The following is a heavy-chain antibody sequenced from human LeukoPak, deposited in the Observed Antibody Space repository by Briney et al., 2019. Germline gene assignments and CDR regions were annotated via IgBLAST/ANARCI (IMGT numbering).Heavy chain of an antibody. J-gene: IGHJ4*02. CDR3: ARLETYYYGSGSYYNFDY. D-gene: IGHD3-10*01. Sequence: SGTLSLTCAVSGGSISSSNWWSWVRQPPGKGLEWIGEIYHSGSTNYNPSLKSRVTISVDKSKNQFSLKLSSVTAADTAVYYCARLETYYYGSGSYYNFDYWGQGTLVTVSS. V-gene: IGHV4-4*02. CDR1: GGSISSSNW. CDR2: IYHSGST.